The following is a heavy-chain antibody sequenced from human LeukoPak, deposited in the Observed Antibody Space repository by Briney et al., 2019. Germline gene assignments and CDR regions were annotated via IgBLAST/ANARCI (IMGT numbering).Heavy chain of an antibody. V-gene: IGHV4-59*01. J-gene: IGHJ4*02. D-gene: IGHD3-10*01. CDR2: IYYSGST. CDR3: ARGPGSRYLDY. Sequence: KSSETLSLTCTVSGGSINTYYGSWIRQPQGKGLEWIGYIYYSGSTKYNPSLERRISISVDTSKNQFSLRLSSVTAADRAVYYCARGPGSRYLDYWGQGILVTVSS. CDR1: GGSINTYY.